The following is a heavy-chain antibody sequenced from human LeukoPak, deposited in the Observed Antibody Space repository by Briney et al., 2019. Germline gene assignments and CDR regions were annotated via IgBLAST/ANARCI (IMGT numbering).Heavy chain of an antibody. CDR1: GYSFISYW. CDR2: FYPDDSDT. D-gene: IGHD3-9*01. Sequence: GESLNISCKASGYSFISYWIRWVGQMPGKGLKWMGVFYPDDSDTRYSPSFQGQVNISADKSISNAYLQWSRLKAPDTAMYYCASPDPKRYDILTRYGYCGMDVWGQGTTVSVSS. J-gene: IGHJ6*02. V-gene: IGHV5-51*01. CDR3: ASPDPKRYDILTRYGYCGMDV.